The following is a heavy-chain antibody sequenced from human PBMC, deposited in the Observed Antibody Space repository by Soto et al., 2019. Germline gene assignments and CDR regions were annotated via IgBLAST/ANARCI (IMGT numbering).Heavy chain of an antibody. Sequence: QMQLEKSGPEVKKPGTSVRVSCKASGFTFTSSAFQWVRQARGQRLEWIGWIAVGSGYTNYAQRFQDRVTLTRDMSTVTTYMELSRLTSEDTAIYYCAADATAWQQMVPSDYWGQGTLVTVSS. CDR2: IAVGSGYT. D-gene: IGHD2-8*01. V-gene: IGHV1-58*01. CDR1: GFTFTSSA. CDR3: AADATAWQQMVPSDY. J-gene: IGHJ4*02.